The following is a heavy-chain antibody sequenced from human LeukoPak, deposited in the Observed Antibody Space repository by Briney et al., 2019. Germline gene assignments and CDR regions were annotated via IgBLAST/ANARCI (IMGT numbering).Heavy chain of an antibody. V-gene: IGHV3-64D*09. J-gene: IGHJ4*02. CDR1: GFTFSSYA. D-gene: IGHD6-19*01. CDR3: VIKTTKAIAVADYYFDY. Sequence: TGGSLRLSCSASGFTFSSYAMHWVSQAPGKGLEYVSAISSNGGSTYYADSEKGRFTIARDNSKNTLYLQMSSLRAEDTAVYYCVIKTTKAIAVADYYFDYWGQGTLVTVSS. CDR2: ISSNGGST.